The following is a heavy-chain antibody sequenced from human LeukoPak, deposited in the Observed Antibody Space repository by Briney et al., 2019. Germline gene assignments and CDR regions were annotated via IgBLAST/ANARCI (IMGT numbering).Heavy chain of an antibody. V-gene: IGHV3-30-3*01. Sequence: GGSLRLSCAASGFTFSSYTLYWVRQAPGKGLEWVAAMSYDGINKYYADSVKGRFTISRDTSKNTLYLEMNSLRVEDTAVYYCARDVPRTSGPWGQGTLVTVSS. CDR1: GFTFSSYT. J-gene: IGHJ5*02. CDR3: ARDVPRTSGP. D-gene: IGHD3-10*01. CDR2: MSYDGINK.